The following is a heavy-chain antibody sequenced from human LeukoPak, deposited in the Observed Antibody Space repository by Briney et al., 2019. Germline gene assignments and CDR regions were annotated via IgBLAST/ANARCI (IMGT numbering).Heavy chain of an antibody. CDR2: IYYSGGT. D-gene: IGHD3-10*01. V-gene: IGHV4-39*01. CDR1: GGSISSSSYY. CDR3: ARNRLPYYYGSGSYYSKEYYFDY. J-gene: IGHJ4*02. Sequence: SSETLSLTCTVSGGSISSSSYYWGWIRQPPGKGLEWIGSIYYSGGTYYNPSLKSRVTISVDTSKNQFSLKLSSVTAADTAVYYCARNRLPYYYGSGSYYSKEYYFDYWGQGTLVTVSS.